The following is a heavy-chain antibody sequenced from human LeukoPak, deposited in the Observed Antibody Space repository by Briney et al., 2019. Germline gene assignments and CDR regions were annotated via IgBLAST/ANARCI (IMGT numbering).Heavy chain of an antibody. J-gene: IGHJ6*02. CDR2: IKPDGSEK. D-gene: IGHD2-15*01. V-gene: IGHV3-7*01. Sequence: PGGSLRLSCAASGFSFSNYWMSWVRQAPGKGLEWVANIKPDGSEKYYVDSVKGRFTISRDNAKNSLYLQMNSLRAEDTAVYYCARDMPGRDCSGGSCYGYGLDVWGQGTTVIVSS. CDR3: ARDMPGRDCSGGSCYGYGLDV. CDR1: GFSFSNYW.